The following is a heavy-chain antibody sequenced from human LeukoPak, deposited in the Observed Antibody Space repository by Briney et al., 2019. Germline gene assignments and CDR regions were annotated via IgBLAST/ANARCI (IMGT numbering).Heavy chain of an antibody. CDR1: GGSISAYY. Sequence: SETLSLTCTVSGGSISAYYWSWIRQPAGKGLEWIGRLYTSGITNYNPSLKSRVTISLDTSTTQFSLKLRSVTAADTALYYCERGIYCSGTTCYYYYYYMDVWGKGTTVTVSS. D-gene: IGHD2-2*01. J-gene: IGHJ6*03. CDR2: LYTSGIT. CDR3: ERGIYCSGTTCYYYYYYMDV. V-gene: IGHV4-4*07.